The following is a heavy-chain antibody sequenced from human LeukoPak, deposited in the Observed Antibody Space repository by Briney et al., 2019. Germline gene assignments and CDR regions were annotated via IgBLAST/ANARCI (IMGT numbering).Heavy chain of an antibody. CDR3: ARVNAPYCGGDCYSGFHFDY. Sequence: PGGSLRLSCAASGFTFSSYWMSWVRQAPGKGLEWVANIKQDGSEKYYVDSVKGRFTMSRDNAKNSLFLQMNSLRAEDTAVYYCARVNAPYCGGDCYSGFHFDYWGQGTLVTVSS. CDR1: GFTFSSYW. D-gene: IGHD2-21*02. CDR2: IKQDGSEK. J-gene: IGHJ4*02. V-gene: IGHV3-7*03.